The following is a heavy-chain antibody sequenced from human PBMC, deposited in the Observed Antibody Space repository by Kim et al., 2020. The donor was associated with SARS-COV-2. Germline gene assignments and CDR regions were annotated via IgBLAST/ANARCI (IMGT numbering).Heavy chain of an antibody. D-gene: IGHD2-15*01. Sequence: GGSLRLTCAASGFNFRNYFMNWVCQAPGKGPVWISRITDTGRTQSYADSVKGRFTTSRDNTKNTLDLEMTRLRAKETAIYCCARDGWFTNHDWYFDLWGRGTLVTVSS. CDR2: ITDTGRTQ. CDR1: GFNFRNYF. J-gene: IGHJ2*01. V-gene: IGHV3-74*01. CDR3: ARDGWFTNHDWYFDL.